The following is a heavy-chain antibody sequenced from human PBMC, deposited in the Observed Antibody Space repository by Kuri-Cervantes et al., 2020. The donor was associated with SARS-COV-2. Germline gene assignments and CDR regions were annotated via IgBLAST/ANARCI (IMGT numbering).Heavy chain of an antibody. CDR1: GYTLTELS. Sequence: ASVKVSCKVSGYTLTELSMHWVRQAPGKGLEWMGGFDPEDGETIYAQKFQGRVTMTEDTSTDTAYMELSSLRSEDTAVYYCATDRAIGYSYGWAFDYWGQGTLVTVSS. D-gene: IGHD5-18*01. CDR2: FDPEDGET. V-gene: IGHV1-24*01. CDR3: ATDRAIGYSYGWAFDY. J-gene: IGHJ4*02.